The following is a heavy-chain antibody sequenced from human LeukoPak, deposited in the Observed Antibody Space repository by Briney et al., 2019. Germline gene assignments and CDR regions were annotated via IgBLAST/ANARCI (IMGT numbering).Heavy chain of an antibody. Sequence: HPGGSLGLSCAASGLTFSSYGMHWVRQAPGKGLEWVAVISYDGSNKYYADSVKGRFTISRDNSKNTLYLQMNSLRAEDTAVYYCAKDLARDCSGGSCYVGYWGQGTLVTVSS. CDR2: ISYDGSNK. V-gene: IGHV3-30*18. CDR1: GLTFSSYG. CDR3: AKDLARDCSGGSCYVGY. J-gene: IGHJ4*02. D-gene: IGHD2-15*01.